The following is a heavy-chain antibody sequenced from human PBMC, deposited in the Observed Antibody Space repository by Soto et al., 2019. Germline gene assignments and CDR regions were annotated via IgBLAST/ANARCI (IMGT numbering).Heavy chain of an antibody. CDR3: ASKAACGGACYAFES. D-gene: IGHD2-21*01. Sequence: QVYLVQSGAEVKKPGSSVKISCKASGGIFSSNTINWVRQAAGQGLEWMGGIIPLFGTANYAEKFQGRVTITADKSTKTEYMELTSLRSEDTAVYYCASKAACGGACYAFESWGQGTLVTVSS. CDR2: IIPLFGTA. J-gene: IGHJ4*02. CDR1: GGIFSSNT. V-gene: IGHV1-69*06.